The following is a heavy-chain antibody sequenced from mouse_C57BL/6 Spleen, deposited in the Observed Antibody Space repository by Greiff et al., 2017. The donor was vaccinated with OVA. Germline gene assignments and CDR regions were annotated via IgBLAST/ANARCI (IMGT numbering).Heavy chain of an antibody. CDR1: GFTFSDYG. CDR2: ISSGSSTI. Sequence: EVKVEESGGGLVKPGGSLTLSCAASGFTFSDYGMHWVRQAPEKGLEWVAYISSGSSTIYYADTVKGRFTISRDNAKNTLFLQMTSLRSEDTAMYYCARRYYYGSSYRYFDVWGTGTTVTVSS. V-gene: IGHV5-17*01. J-gene: IGHJ1*03. D-gene: IGHD1-1*01. CDR3: ARRYYYGSSYRYFDV.